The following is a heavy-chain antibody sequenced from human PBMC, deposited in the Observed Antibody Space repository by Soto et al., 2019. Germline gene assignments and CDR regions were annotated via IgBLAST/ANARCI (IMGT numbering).Heavy chain of an antibody. J-gene: IGHJ2*01. Sequence: SGPTLVNPTQTLTLTCTFSGFSLSTSGVGVGWIRQPPGKALEWLALIYWDDDKRYSPSLKSRLTITKDTSKNQVVLTLTNMDPVDTAKYFCVNTLRWLYFDIWGRGTLVNVSS. V-gene: IGHV2-5*02. CDR3: VNTLRWLYFDI. CDR1: GFSLSTSGVG. CDR2: IYWDDDK. D-gene: IGHD5-18*01.